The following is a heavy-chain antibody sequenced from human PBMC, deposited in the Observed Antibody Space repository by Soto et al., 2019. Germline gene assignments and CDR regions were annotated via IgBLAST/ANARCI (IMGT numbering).Heavy chain of an antibody. CDR2: VYGGDSDT. Sequence: GESLKISCKGSGNSFTSSWIGWVRQMPGKGLEWMGFVYGGDSDTRYSPSFRGQVTISADKSIRTAYLQWNSLKAADTATYYCARSLVAVAPEIEGRMNFYGMDVWGQGTTVTVSS. V-gene: IGHV5-51*01. CDR3: ARSLVAVAPEIEGRMNFYGMDV. D-gene: IGHD2-2*01. J-gene: IGHJ6*02. CDR1: GNSFTSSW.